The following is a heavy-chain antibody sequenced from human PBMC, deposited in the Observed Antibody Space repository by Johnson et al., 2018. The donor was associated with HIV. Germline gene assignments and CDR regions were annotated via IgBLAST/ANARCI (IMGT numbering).Heavy chain of an antibody. CDR3: AKRVPSKQLVDAFDI. Sequence: QVQLVESGGGLVKPGGSLRLSCAASGFTFSDYYMTWIRQAPGKGLEWLSFISSSGDIIRYADSVKGRFTISRDNAKNSLILQMNSLRDEDTAGYYCAKRVPSKQLVDAFDIWGQGTMVTVSS. CDR1: GFTFSDYY. D-gene: IGHD6-6*01. CDR2: ISSSGDII. J-gene: IGHJ3*02. V-gene: IGHV3-11*04.